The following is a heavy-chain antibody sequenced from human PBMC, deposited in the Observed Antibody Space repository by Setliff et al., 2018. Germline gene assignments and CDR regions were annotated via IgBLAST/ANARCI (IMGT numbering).Heavy chain of an antibody. CDR2: TIPIFGST. CDR1: EGTFSNYG. CDR3: AREGVDTRSSTDYRYYMDV. D-gene: IGHD5-18*01. J-gene: IGHJ6*03. Sequence: GASVKVSCKASEGTFSNYGVSWVRQAPGQGLEWMGGTIPIFGSTNYAQKFQDRVTIITDESTSTAYMELRSLRTEDTAVYYCAREGVDTRSSTDYRYYMDVWGKGTTVTVSS. V-gene: IGHV1-69*05.